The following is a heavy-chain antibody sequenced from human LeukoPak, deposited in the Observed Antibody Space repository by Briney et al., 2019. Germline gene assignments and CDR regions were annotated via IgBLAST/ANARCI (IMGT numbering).Heavy chain of an antibody. V-gene: IGHV4-59*01. J-gene: IGHJ4*02. Sequence: PSETLSLTCTVSGGSISSYYWSWIRQPPGKGLEWIGYIYYSGSTNYNPSLKSRVTISVDTSKNQFSLKLSSVAAADTAVYYRARATVTTWIDYWGQGTLVTVSS. CDR2: IYYSGST. CDR1: GGSISSYY. CDR3: ARATVTTWIDY. D-gene: IGHD4-17*01.